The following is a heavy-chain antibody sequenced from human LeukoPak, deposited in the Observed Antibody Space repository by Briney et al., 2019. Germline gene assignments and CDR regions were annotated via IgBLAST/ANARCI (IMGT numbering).Heavy chain of an antibody. CDR2: IYHSGST. J-gene: IGHJ4*02. V-gene: IGHV4-4*02. CDR3: ARSWRFCSGDSCYPIDY. D-gene: IGHD2-15*01. CDR1: GGSISSSNW. Sequence: SETLSLTCAVSGGSISSSNWWSWVRQPPGKGLEWIGEIYHSGSTNYDPSLKSRVTISVDKSKNQFSLKLSSVTAADTAVYYCARSWRFCSGDSCYPIDYWGQGTLVTVSS.